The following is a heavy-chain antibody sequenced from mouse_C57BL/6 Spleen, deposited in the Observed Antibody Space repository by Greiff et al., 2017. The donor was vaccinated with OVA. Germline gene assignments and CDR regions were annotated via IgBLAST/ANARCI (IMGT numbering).Heavy chain of an antibody. CDR1: GYTFTSYW. V-gene: IGHV1-5*01. CDR2: IYPGNSDT. CDR3: TRRPHYYGSSPLDY. D-gene: IGHD1-1*01. J-gene: IGHJ2*01. Sequence: VQLQQSGTVLARPGASVKMSCKTSGYTFTSYWMHWVKQRPGQGLEWIGAIYPGNSDTSYNQKFKGKAKLTAVTSASTAYMELSSLTNEDSAVYYCTRRPHYYGSSPLDYWGQGTTLTVSS.